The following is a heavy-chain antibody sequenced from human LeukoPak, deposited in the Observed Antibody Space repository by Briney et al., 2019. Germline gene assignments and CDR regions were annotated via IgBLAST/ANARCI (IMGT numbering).Heavy chain of an antibody. D-gene: IGHD6-13*01. CDR3: ARGPRWSGGN. V-gene: IGHV4-31*03. Sequence: SQTLSLTCTVSAGSISTSGFYWSWYRQPPGKGLEWIGYIYHNGNTQYNPSLKSRLIISVDTSKNQFSLKLNSVTAADTAVYYCARGPRWSGGNWGQGILVVVSS. CDR1: AGSISTSGFY. CDR2: IYHNGNT. J-gene: IGHJ4*02.